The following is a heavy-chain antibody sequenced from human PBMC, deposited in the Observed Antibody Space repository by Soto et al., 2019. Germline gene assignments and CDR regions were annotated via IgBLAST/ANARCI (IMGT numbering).Heavy chain of an antibody. CDR1: GGSISSGGYS. Sequence: SETLSLTCAVSGGSISSGGYSWSWIRQPPGKGLEWIGYIYRSGSTYYNPSLKSRVTISVDRSKNQFSLKLSSVTAADTAVYYCARSDGYNSPVDYWGQGTLVTVSS. V-gene: IGHV4-30-2*01. CDR2: IYRSGST. D-gene: IGHD5-12*01. CDR3: ARSDGYNSPVDY. J-gene: IGHJ4*02.